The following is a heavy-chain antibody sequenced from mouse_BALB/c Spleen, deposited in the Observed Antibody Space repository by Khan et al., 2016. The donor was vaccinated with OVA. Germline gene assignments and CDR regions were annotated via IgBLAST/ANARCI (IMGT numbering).Heavy chain of an antibody. J-gene: IGHJ2*01. CDR1: GFTFSGFW. CDR2: INSDGSAI. CDR3: MRYGGYYFDY. Sequence: EVQLLETGGGLVQPGGSRGLSCEGSGFTFSGFWMSWVRQTPGKTLEWIGDINSDGSAINYAPSIKDRFTIFRDNDKSTLYLRMTSVRSEDTATYFCMRYGGYYFDYWGQGTTLTVSS. V-gene: IGHV11-2*02.